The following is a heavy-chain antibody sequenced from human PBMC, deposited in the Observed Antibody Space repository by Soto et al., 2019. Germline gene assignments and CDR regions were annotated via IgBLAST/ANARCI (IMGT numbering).Heavy chain of an antibody. J-gene: IGHJ4*02. CDR3: ARLVVGYNHDHRAY. D-gene: IGHD5-12*01. V-gene: IGHV1-69*13. CDR2: IIPIFGTA. Sequence: SVKVSCKASGGTFSSYAISWVRQAPGQGLEWMGGIIPIFGTANYAQKFQGRVTITADESTSTAYMELSSLRSEDTAVYYCARLVVGYNHDHRAYWGQGTLDTVSS. CDR1: GGTFSSYA.